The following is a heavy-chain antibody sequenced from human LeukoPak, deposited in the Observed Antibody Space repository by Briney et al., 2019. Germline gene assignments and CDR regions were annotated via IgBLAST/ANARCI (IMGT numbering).Heavy chain of an antibody. J-gene: IGHJ4*02. Sequence: PGGSLRLSCAASGFTVSSYAMHWVRQPIGKGLEWVSALGIAGDTFYPDSVKGRFTISRENARNSLYLQMNSLRAEDTAMYYCARQMQSHGNFDSWGQGTLVTVSS. CDR3: ARQMQSHGNFDS. D-gene: IGHD1-26*01. CDR1: GFTVSSYA. V-gene: IGHV3-13*01. CDR2: LGIAGDT.